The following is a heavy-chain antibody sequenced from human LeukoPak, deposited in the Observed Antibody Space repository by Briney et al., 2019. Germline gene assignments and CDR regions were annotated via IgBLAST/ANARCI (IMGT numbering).Heavy chain of an antibody. CDR2: INHRGST. V-gene: IGHV4-34*01. D-gene: IGHD2-8*01. CDR1: GGSFSGYY. CDR3: AREGFCTNGVCLPPPSPFWFDP. J-gene: IGHJ5*02. Sequence: SETLSLTCAVYGGSFSGYYWSWVRQPPGKGLEWIGEINHRGSTNYNPSLKSRVTISVDTSKNQFSLKLSSVTAADTAVYYCAREGFCTNGVCLPPPSPFWFDPWGQGTLVTVSS.